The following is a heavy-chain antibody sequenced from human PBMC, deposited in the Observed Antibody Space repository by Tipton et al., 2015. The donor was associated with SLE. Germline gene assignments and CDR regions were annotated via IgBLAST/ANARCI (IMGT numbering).Heavy chain of an antibody. V-gene: IGHV4-39*07. CDR1: GVSISSASYY. CDR2: IYYSGSS. CDR3: ARYPNGGYGSFDY. Sequence: TLSLTCTVSGVSISSASYYWGWIRQPPGKGLEWIGRIYYSGSSYYNPSLKSRVTISVDTSKNQFSLKLSSVTAADTAVYYCARYPNGGYGSFDYWGLGALVTVSS. D-gene: IGHD7-27*01. J-gene: IGHJ4*02.